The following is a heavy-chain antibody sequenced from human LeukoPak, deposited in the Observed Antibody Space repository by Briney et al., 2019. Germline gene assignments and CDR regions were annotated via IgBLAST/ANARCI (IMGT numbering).Heavy chain of an antibody. CDR3: ASTYDFWSGSVGN. D-gene: IGHD3-3*01. Sequence: PSETLSLTCTVSGGSISSGSYYWRWIRQPAGKGLEWIGRIYTSGSTYYNPSLKSRVTISVDRSKNQFSLKLSSVTAADTAVYYCASTYDFWSGSVGNWGQGTLVTVSS. J-gene: IGHJ4*02. CDR1: GGSISSGSYY. V-gene: IGHV4-61*02. CDR2: IYTSGST.